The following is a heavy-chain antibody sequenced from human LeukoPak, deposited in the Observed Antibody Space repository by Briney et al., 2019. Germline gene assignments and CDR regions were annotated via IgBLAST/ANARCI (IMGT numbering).Heavy chain of an antibody. CDR3: ARDVDIVATDFDY. D-gene: IGHD5-12*01. CDR2: INPNSGGT. V-gene: IGHV1-2*06. Sequence: ASVKVSCKASGYTFTGYDMHWVRQAPGQGLEWMGRINPNSGGTNYAQKFQGRVTMTRDTSISTAYMELSRLRSDDTAVYYCARDVDIVATDFDYWGQGTLVTVSS. J-gene: IGHJ4*02. CDR1: GYTFTGYD.